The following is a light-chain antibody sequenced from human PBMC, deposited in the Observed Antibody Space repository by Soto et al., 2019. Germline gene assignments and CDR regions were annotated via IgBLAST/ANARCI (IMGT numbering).Light chain of an antibody. Sequence: DIQMTQSPSSLSASVGDRVTITCRAIQSISSYLHWYQQKPGKAPKLLIYAASSLQSGVPSRFSGSGSGTDFTLTISSLQPEDFATYYCQQSYSTPSITFGQGTRLEIK. V-gene: IGKV1-39*01. CDR3: QQSYSTPSIT. J-gene: IGKJ5*01. CDR1: QSISSY. CDR2: AAS.